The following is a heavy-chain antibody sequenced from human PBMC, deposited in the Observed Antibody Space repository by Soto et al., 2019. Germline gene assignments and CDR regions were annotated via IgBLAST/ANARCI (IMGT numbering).Heavy chain of an antibody. CDR1: GGTFSGNA. V-gene: IGHV1-69*01. J-gene: IGHJ6*02. D-gene: IGHD6-6*01. Sequence: QVQLVQSGAEVKKPGSSVKVSCKTSGGTFSGNAISWVRQAPGQGLEWMGGIIPIFATTNYAQKFQGRVTITADESTSTAYMVLSSLRSEDTAVYFCARENSIASLSYYYGMDVWGQGTTVTVSS. CDR3: ARENSIASLSYYYGMDV. CDR2: IIPIFATT.